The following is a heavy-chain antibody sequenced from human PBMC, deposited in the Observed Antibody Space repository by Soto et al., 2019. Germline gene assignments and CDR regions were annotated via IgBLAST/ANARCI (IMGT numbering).Heavy chain of an antibody. J-gene: IGHJ6*02. CDR1: GYTFISHS. CDR3: ARGGFCGGAPGCLDMGV. V-gene: IGHV1-18*01. D-gene: IGHD2-21*01. Sequence: QIQLVQSGGEVKKPGASVKVSCKSSGYTFISHSITWVRQAPGQGLEWMGRISAYNGNTNYAQKFQGRVTMTTDTSTSTAHMALMRLRSDDTAVYYCARGGFCGGAPGCLDMGVCGQVTTVTVAS. CDR2: ISAYNGNT.